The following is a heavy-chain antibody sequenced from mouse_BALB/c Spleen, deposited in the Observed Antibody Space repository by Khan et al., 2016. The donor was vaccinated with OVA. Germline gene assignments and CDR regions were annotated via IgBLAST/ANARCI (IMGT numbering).Heavy chain of an antibody. CDR1: GYTFTSYW. CDR3: ARINKIVATYFDY. Sequence: QVQLKESGAELVKAGASVKMSCKASGYTFTSYWMHWVKQRLGQGLEWFAETNPTNGRTYYNEKFKSKATLTVDKSSSTAYMLLSGPTCEYSAVYYCARINKIVATYFDYWGQGTTLTVSS. CDR2: TNPTNGRT. V-gene: IGHV1S81*02. D-gene: IGHD1-1*01. J-gene: IGHJ2*01.